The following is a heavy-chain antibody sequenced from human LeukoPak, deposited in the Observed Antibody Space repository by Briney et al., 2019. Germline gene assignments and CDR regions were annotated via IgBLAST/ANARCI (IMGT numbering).Heavy chain of an antibody. CDR1: GGTFSSYA. Sequence: GASVKVSCKASGGTFSSYAISWVRQAPGQGLEWMGRITPILGIANYAQKFQGRVTITADKSTSTAYMELSSLRSEDTAVYYCASPASGAGNYFDYWGQGTLVTVSS. CDR2: ITPILGIA. CDR3: ASPASGAGNYFDY. V-gene: IGHV1-69*04. D-gene: IGHD1-1*01. J-gene: IGHJ4*02.